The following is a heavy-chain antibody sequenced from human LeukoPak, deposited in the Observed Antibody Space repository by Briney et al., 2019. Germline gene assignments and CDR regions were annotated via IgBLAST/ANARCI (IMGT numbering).Heavy chain of an antibody. J-gene: IGHJ4*02. CDR2: ISYDGSNK. V-gene: IGHV3-30*04. CDR3: AKDLGYYDISHCFDY. CDR1: GFTFSTYA. D-gene: IGHD3-9*01. Sequence: PGGSLRLSCAASGFTFSTYAMHWVRQAPGKGLEWVAVISYDGSNKYYADSVKGRFTISRDNSKNTLYLQMNSLRAEDTAVYYCAKDLGYYDISHCFDYWGQGTLVTVSS.